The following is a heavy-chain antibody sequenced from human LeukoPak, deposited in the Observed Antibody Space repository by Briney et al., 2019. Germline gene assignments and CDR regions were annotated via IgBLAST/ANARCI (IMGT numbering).Heavy chain of an antibody. Sequence: GGSLRLSCAASGFTFSSYAMSWVRQAPGKGLEWVSVIYSGGSTDYADSVKGRFTISRDNAKNTLYLQMSSLRAEDTAVYYCARDGGSGWSSAFFDHWGQGTLVTVSS. J-gene: IGHJ4*02. CDR3: ARDGGSGWSSAFFDH. D-gene: IGHD6-19*01. CDR1: GFTFSSYA. V-gene: IGHV3-53*01. CDR2: IYSGGST.